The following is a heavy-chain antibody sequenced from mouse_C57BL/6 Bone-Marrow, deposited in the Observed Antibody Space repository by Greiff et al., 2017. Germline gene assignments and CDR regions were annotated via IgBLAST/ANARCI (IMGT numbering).Heavy chain of an antibody. Sequence: QVQLQQPGAELVKPGASVKLSCKASGYTFTSYWMHWVKQRPGQGLEWIGMIHPNSGSTNYNEKFKSKATLTVDKSSSTAYMELRSLTSEDSAVYYCAGGNYNYAMDYWGQGTSVTVSS. D-gene: IGHD2-1*01. CDR2: IHPNSGST. V-gene: IGHV1-64*01. CDR1: GYTFTSYW. CDR3: AGGNYNYAMDY. J-gene: IGHJ4*01.